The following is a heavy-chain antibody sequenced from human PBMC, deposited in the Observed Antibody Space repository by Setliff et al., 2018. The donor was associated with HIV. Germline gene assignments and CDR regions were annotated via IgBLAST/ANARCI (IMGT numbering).Heavy chain of an antibody. CDR1: GYTFTRHY. CDR2: INPNSGDT. V-gene: IGHV1-2*02. CDR3: ARRTIDYYYMDV. J-gene: IGHJ6*03. Sequence: PGPSVKVSCKASGYTFTRHYLHWVRLAPGQGLEWMGWINPNSGDTNYAQKFQGRVTMTTDTSTSTAYMELRSLRSDDTAVYYCARRTIDYYYMDVWGKGTTVTVSS.